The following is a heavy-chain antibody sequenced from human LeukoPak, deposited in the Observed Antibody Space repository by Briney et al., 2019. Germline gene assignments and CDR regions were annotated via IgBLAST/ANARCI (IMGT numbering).Heavy chain of an antibody. V-gene: IGHV3-53*01. D-gene: IGHD2-2*01. CDR3: AKVASLCTSTSCVRGGFDY. Sequence: PGGSLRLSCAASAFTVSYSYMNWVRQAPGKGLEWVSVINSGGTTYYADSVKGRFTISRDNSKNTLYLQMNSLRAEDTAKYYCAKVASLCTSTSCVRGGFDYWGQGTLVTVSS. CDR1: AFTVSYSY. J-gene: IGHJ4*02. CDR2: INSGGTT.